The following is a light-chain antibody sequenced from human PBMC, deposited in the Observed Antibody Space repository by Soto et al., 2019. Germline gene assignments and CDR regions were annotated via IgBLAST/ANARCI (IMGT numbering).Light chain of an antibody. J-gene: IGLJ1*01. CDR1: SSNIGAGYD. CDR3: QSYDSSYV. Sequence: QSVLTQPPSVSGAPGQRVTISCTGSSSNIGAGYDVHWYQQLPGTAPKLLIYGNSNRPSGVPDRFSGSKSGTSASLAITGLQAEDEADYYCQSYDSSYVFGNGTKVTVL. CDR2: GNS. V-gene: IGLV1-40*01.